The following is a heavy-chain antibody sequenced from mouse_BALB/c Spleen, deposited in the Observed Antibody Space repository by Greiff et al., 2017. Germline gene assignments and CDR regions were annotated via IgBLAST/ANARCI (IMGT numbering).Heavy chain of an antibody. CDR1: GYTFTSYW. D-gene: IGHD3-3*01. CDR2: IDPSDSYT. V-gene: IGHV1S127*01. J-gene: IGHJ3*01. Sequence: QVQLQQPGAELVKPGASVKMSCKASGYTFTSYWMHWVKQRPGQGLEWIGTIDPSDSYTSYNQKFKGKATLTVDTSSSTAYMQLSSLTSEDSAVYYCTRGGTGLWFAYWGQGTLVTVSA. CDR3: TRGGTGLWFAY.